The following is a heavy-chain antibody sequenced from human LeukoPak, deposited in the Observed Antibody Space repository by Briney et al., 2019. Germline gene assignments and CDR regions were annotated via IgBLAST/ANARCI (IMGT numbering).Heavy chain of an antibody. CDR2: IHSSGSS. CDR3: ARGGSPFCISPSCQGAFDS. D-gene: IGHD2-2*01. J-gene: IGHJ4*02. V-gene: IGHV4-59*01. CDR1: GGSISQYY. Sequence: SETLSLTCAVSGGSISQYYWSWLRQAPGKGLEWIGYIHSSGSSNYNPSLKSRVTISVDTSKNHFSLNLSSVTAADTAVYYCARGGSPFCISPSCQGAFDSWGQGTLVTVSS.